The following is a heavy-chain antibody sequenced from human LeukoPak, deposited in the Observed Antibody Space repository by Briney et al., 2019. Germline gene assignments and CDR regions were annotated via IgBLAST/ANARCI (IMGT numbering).Heavy chain of an antibody. V-gene: IGHV6-1*01. CDR3: VRDDGIGLDAFDV. Sequence: SQTLSLTCAVSGDSVSSNSAAWNWIRQSPSRGLEWLGRTYYRSKWYNYYAVSVKSRITINPDTSKNQFSLQLNSVTPEDTAVYYCVRDDGIGLDAFDVWSPGTMVTVSS. D-gene: IGHD1-14*01. J-gene: IGHJ3*01. CDR2: TYYRSKWYN. CDR1: GDSVSSNSAA.